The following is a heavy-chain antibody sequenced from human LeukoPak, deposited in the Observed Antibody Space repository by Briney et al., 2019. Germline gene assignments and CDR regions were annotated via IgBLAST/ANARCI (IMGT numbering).Heavy chain of an antibody. J-gene: IGHJ4*02. CDR3: ARVRDVVVVAATQPDFDY. V-gene: IGHV1-18*04. Sequence: GASVKVSCKASGYTFTSYGISWGRQAPGQGLEWMGWISAYNGNTNYAQKLQGRVTMTTDTSTSTAYMELRSLRSDDTAVYYCARVRDVVVVAATQPDFDYWGQGPLVTVSS. D-gene: IGHD2-15*01. CDR2: ISAYNGNT. CDR1: GYTFTSYG.